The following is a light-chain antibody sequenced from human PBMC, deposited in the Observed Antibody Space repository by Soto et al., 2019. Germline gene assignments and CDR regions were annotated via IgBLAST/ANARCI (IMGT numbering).Light chain of an antibody. CDR2: GAS. Sequence: EIVLTQSPGTLTGSPGDRVTLSCRARQSISINLAWYQHKPGQAPRLLIHGASTRATGVPARISGSGSGTEFTLTISRLQSEDFAVYYCQQFRNWRWTLAQGTNVDIK. CDR3: QQFRNWRWT. V-gene: IGKV3D-15*01. J-gene: IGKJ1*01. CDR1: QSISIN.